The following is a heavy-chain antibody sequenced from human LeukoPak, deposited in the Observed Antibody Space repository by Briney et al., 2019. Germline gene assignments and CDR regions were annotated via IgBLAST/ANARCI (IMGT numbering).Heavy chain of an antibody. D-gene: IGHD6-13*01. CDR3: ARDPAAAGTGPFDY. CDR2: INPGGGNT. J-gene: IGHJ4*02. Sequence: GASVTVSCKASGYTFTNSYIHWVRQAPGQGFQWMGLINPGGGNTNYAQNFQGRLTMTRDTSTTTVYMELSRLRSDDTAVYYCARDPAAAGTGPFDYWGQGTLVTVSS. CDR1: GYTFTNSY. V-gene: IGHV1-46*01.